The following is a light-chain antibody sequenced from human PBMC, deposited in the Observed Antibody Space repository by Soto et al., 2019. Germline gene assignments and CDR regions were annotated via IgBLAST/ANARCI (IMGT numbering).Light chain of an antibody. CDR1: RDISNS. V-gene: IGKV1-12*01. CDR3: QQTSAFPRT. Sequence: IQMTQSPSSVSASVGDGLTITCRASRDISNSLAWYQQTPGKAPKLLLRGASSLHRGVPSRFSGGGAGTEFTLTISSLQPEDFATYYCQQTSAFPRTFGQGTKVDIK. J-gene: IGKJ1*01. CDR2: GAS.